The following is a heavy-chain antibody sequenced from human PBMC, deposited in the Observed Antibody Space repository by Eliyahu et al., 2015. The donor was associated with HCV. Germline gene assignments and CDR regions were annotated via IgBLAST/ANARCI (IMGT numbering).Heavy chain of an antibody. Sequence: QVQLQESGPGLVKPSETLSLTCTVXGGSITTYYWSWIRQPPGKGLEWIGYIHYSGSTNSNPSLKSRVTLSVDTSKNQFSLNLTSVTAADTAVYFCASGGGGIAVAGTGGWFDPWGQGTLVTVSS. V-gene: IGHV4-59*01. CDR3: ASGGGGIAVAGTGGWFDP. CDR2: IHYSGST. D-gene: IGHD6-19*01. CDR1: GGSITTYY. J-gene: IGHJ5*02.